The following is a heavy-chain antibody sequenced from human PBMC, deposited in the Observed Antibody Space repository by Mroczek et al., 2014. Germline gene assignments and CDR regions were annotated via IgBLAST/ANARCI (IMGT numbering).Heavy chain of an antibody. CDR1: GFTFSSYA. CDR3: ARDAGITIFGVAKQHTQREIDY. V-gene: IGHV3-30-3*01. J-gene: IGHJ4*02. D-gene: IGHD3-3*01. CDR2: ISYDGSNK. Sequence: QVQLVESGGGVVQPGRSLRLSCAASGFTFSSYAMHWVRQAPGKGLEWVAVISYDGSNKYYADSVKGRFTISRDNSKNTLYLQMNSLRAEDTAVYYCARDAGITIFGVAKQHTQREIDYWGQGTPGHRLL.